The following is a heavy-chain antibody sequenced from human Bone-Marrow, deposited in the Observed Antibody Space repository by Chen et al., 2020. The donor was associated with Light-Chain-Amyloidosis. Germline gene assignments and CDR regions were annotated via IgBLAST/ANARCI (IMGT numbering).Heavy chain of an antibody. Sequence: EGRVGQSGPEVEKPGESLKISCKGSGYTFPNYWIGWVRQMPGKGLEWMGVIYPDDSDARYSPSFEGQVTISADKSITTAYLQWRSLKASDTAMYYCARRRDGYNFDYWGQGTLVTVSS. V-gene: IGHV5-51*01. D-gene: IGHD5-12*01. J-gene: IGHJ4*02. CDR1: GYTFPNYW. CDR3: ARRRDGYNFDY. CDR2: IYPDDSDA.